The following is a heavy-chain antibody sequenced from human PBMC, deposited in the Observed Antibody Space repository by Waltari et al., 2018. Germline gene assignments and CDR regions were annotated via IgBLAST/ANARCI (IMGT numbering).Heavy chain of an antibody. D-gene: IGHD3-10*02. J-gene: IGHJ4*02. V-gene: IGHV4-4*07. CDR1: GDSISGYY. CDR2: IYSSGSX. Sequence: QVQLXESGPGLVKPSETLSLTXTVSGDSISGYYWSWIRQPAGKGLEWIGRIYSSGSXKYNPSLKSXVTXSVXTSKXXFSXKLSSVTXXXTAXYYCARFRCNXLCDPEDXWGQGTLVTXSS. CDR3: ARFRCNXLCDPEDX.